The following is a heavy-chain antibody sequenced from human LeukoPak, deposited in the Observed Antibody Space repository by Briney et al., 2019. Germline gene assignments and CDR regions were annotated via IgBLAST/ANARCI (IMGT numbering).Heavy chain of an antibody. CDR3: ARDRDYGSGSYYNPLDY. CDR2: INPSGGST. J-gene: IGHJ4*02. CDR1: GYTFTSYY. V-gene: IGHV1-46*01. Sequence: GASVKVSCKASGYTFTSYYMHWVRQAPGQGLEWMGIINPSGGSTSYAQKFQGRVTMTRDMSTSTVYMELSSLRSDDTAVYYCARDRDYGSGSYYNPLDYWGQGTLVTVSS. D-gene: IGHD3-10*01.